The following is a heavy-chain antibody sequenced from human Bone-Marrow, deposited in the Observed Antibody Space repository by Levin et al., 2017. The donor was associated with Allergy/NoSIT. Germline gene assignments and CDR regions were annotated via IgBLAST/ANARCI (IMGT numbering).Heavy chain of an antibody. D-gene: IGHD3-3*01. Sequence: GGSLRLSCAASGFTFAEAWMSWVRQAPGKGLEWLGHFKVKSAGASVHYAAPVKGRFTISREDSRNTLYLQINSLKTEDTAVYYCTYDRDLDYWGQGTLVTVSS. J-gene: IGHJ4*02. CDR1: GFTFAEAW. CDR3: TYDRDLDY. V-gene: IGHV3-15*01. CDR2: FKVKSAGASV.